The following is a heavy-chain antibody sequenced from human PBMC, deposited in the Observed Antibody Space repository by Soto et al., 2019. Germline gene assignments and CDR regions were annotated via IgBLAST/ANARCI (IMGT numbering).Heavy chain of an antibody. J-gene: IGHJ4*02. CDR3: AKARYYDSTGYLYYFDY. Sequence: LRLSCAASGFTLSKYAMSWVRQAPGKGLEWVSSITGSGDYTYYADSVKGRFTISRDNSKNTLYLQMNSLRAEDTAVYYCAKARYYDSTGYLYYFDYWGQGTLVTVSS. CDR1: GFTLSKYA. D-gene: IGHD3-22*01. CDR2: ITGSGDYT. V-gene: IGHV3-23*01.